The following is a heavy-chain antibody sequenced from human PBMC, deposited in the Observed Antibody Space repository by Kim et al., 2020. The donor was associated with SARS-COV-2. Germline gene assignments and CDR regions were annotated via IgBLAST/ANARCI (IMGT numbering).Heavy chain of an antibody. J-gene: IGHJ3*02. D-gene: IGHD3-22*01. CDR1: GFTVSSNY. Sequence: GGSLRLSCAASGFTVSSNYMSWVRQAPGKGLEWVSVIYSGGSTYYADSVKGRFTISRDNSKNTLYLQMNSLRAEDTAVYYCARDGYYYDSSGYYSTFGAFDIWGQGTMVTVSS. V-gene: IGHV3-53*01. CDR3: ARDGYYYDSSGYYSTFGAFDI. CDR2: IYSGGST.